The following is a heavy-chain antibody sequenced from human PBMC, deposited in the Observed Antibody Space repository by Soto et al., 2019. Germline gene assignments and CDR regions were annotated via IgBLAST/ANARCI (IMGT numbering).Heavy chain of an antibody. J-gene: IGHJ4*02. D-gene: IGHD4-17*01. CDR3: ARVHDYGGNFYFDY. V-gene: IGHV4-31*03. CDR1: GGSISSGGYY. CDR2: IYYSGST. Sequence: SETLSLTCTVSGGSISSGGYYWSWIRQHPGKGLEWIGYIYYSGSTYYNPSLKSRVTISVDTSKNQFSLKLSSVTAADTAVYYCARVHDYGGNFYFDYWGQGTLVTVS.